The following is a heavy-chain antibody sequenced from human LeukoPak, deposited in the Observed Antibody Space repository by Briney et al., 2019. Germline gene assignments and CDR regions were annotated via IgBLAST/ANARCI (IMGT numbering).Heavy chain of an antibody. Sequence: ASVKVSCKASGGTFSRYAISWVRQAPGQGLEWMGGIIPIFGTANYAQKLQGRVTITADKSTSTAYMELSSLRSEDTAVYYCARAGGMPSYYYYMDVWGKGTTVTVSS. CDR1: GGTFSRYA. D-gene: IGHD4-23*01. J-gene: IGHJ6*03. CDR3: ARAGGMPSYYYYMDV. V-gene: IGHV1-69*06. CDR2: IIPIFGTA.